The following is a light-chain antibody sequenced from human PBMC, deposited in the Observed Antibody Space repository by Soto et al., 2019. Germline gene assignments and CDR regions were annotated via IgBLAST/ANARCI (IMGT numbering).Light chain of an antibody. V-gene: IGKV3-11*01. CDR3: QQPSNWPLT. CDR2: DAS. Sequence: EIVLTQSPATLSLSPGERATLACRASQSVSSYLAWYHQKPGQAPRLLIYDASNRATCIPARFSGSGSGTDFNLTISRLEPEDFAVYYCQQPSNWPLTFGGGTKVEIK. CDR1: QSVSSY. J-gene: IGKJ4*01.